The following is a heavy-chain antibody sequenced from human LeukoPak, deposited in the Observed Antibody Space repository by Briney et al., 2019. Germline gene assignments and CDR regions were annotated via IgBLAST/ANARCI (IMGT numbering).Heavy chain of an antibody. CDR3: ASNPAVATSRSWFDP. V-gene: IGHV4-59*08. Sequence: SGTLSLTCTVSGVSISTYYWSWIRQPPGKGLEWIGFIYYDGSTIYNPSLKSRVTMSVDTFKNQCSLKLSSVTAADTAVYYCASNPAVATSRSWFDPWGQGTLVTVSS. CDR2: IYYDGST. D-gene: IGHD6-19*01. CDR1: GVSISTYY. J-gene: IGHJ5*02.